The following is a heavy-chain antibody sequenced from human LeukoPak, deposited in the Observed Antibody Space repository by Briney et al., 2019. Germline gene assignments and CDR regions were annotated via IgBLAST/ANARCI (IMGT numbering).Heavy chain of an antibody. CDR1: GGSLSSGDYY. CDR2: IYYSGST. Sequence: PSETLSLTCTVSGGSLSSGDYYWSWIRQPPGKGLEWIGYIYYSGSTNYNPSLKSRVTISVDTSKNQFSLKLSSVTAADTAVYYCARDSRSSGWPEFDYWGQGTLVTVSS. J-gene: IGHJ4*02. V-gene: IGHV4-61*08. CDR3: ARDSRSSGWPEFDY. D-gene: IGHD6-19*01.